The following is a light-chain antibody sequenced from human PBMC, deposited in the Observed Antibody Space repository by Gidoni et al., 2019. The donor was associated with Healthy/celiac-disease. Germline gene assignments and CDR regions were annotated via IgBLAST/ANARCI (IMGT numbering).Light chain of an antibody. J-gene: IGKJ5*01. CDR3: QQYNNRPPIT. V-gene: IGKV3-15*01. Sequence: TLSVSPGERATLSCRASQSVSSNLAWYQQKPGQAPRLLIYGASTRATGIPARFSGSGSGTEFTLTISSLQSEDFAVYYCQQYNNRPPITFGQGTRLEIK. CDR2: GAS. CDR1: QSVSSN.